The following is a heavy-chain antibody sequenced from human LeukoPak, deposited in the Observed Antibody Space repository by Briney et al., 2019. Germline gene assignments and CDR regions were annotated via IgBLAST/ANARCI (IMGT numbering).Heavy chain of an antibody. J-gene: IGHJ6*03. Sequence: SETLSLTCTVSGGSISSSSYYWGWIRQPPGKGLEWIGSIYYSGSTYYNPSLKSRVTISVDTSKNQFSLKLSSVTAADTAVYYCARLYGSGSYSYMDVWGKGTTVTISS. CDR1: GGSISSSSYY. CDR2: IYYSGST. D-gene: IGHD3-10*01. V-gene: IGHV4-39*01. CDR3: ARLYGSGSYSYMDV.